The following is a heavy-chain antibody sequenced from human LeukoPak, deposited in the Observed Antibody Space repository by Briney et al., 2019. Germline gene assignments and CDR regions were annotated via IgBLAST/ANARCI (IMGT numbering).Heavy chain of an antibody. CDR1: GGSISSHY. J-gene: IGHJ5*02. CDR2: IYSSGST. CDR3: ARSSYSWDKWFDP. Sequence: SETLSLTCTVSGGSISSHYWSWIRQPPGKGPEWIGYIYSSGSTNYNPSLNSRVTISVDTSKDQFSLKLRSVTAADTAVYYCARSSYSWDKWFDPWGQGTLVTVSS. V-gene: IGHV4-59*11. D-gene: IGHD2-2*01.